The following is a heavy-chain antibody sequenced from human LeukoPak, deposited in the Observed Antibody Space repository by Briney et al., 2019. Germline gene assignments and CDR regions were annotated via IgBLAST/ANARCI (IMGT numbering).Heavy chain of an antibody. CDR2: IYYSGGT. V-gene: IGHV4-59*01. CDR1: GGSISSYY. Sequence: SETLSLTCTVSGGSISSYYWSWIRQPPGKGLEWIGYIYYSGGTNYNPSLKSRVTISVDTSKNQFSLKLSSVTAADTAVYYCAGAAFQFGELWGPFDYWGQGTLVTVSS. CDR3: AGAAFQFGELWGPFDY. D-gene: IGHD3-10*01. J-gene: IGHJ4*02.